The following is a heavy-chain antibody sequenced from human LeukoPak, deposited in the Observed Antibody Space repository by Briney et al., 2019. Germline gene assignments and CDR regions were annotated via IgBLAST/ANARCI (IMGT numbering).Heavy chain of an antibody. J-gene: IGHJ4*02. CDR3: ARGTPSGTYLY. V-gene: IGHV1-18*01. D-gene: IGHD1-26*01. Sequence: ASVKVSCTVSGYTFTSYGISWVRQAPGQGLEWMGWISAYNGNTNYAQKFQGRVTMTTDTSTSTAYMELRSLRSDDTAVYYCARGTPSGTYLYWGQGTLVTVSS. CDR1: GYTFTSYG. CDR2: ISAYNGNT.